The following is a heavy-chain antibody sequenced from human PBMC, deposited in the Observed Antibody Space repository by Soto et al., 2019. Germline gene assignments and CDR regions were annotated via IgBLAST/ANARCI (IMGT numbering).Heavy chain of an antibody. V-gene: IGHV4-31*03. CDR1: GAALNSGNYY. CDR3: ARLRIATNNYKWFDP. J-gene: IGHJ5*02. CDR2: IYVTGAV. Sequence: SETLSLTCSVSGAALNSGNYYWSWIRQVPGKGLEWIGPIYVTGAVDYNPSLRDRITISQDTSERQFSLNLRLVTAADTAVYYCARLRIATNNYKWFDPWGQGTLVTVSS. D-gene: IGHD2-21*01.